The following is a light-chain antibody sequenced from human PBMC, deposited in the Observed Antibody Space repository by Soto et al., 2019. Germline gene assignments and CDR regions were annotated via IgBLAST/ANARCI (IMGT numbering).Light chain of an antibody. CDR2: DVN. CDR1: SSDIGAYNF. J-gene: IGLJ2*01. V-gene: IGLV2-14*03. Sequence: QSALSQPASVSGSPGQWITISCTGTSSDIGAYNFVSWYQQHPGKAPKLMLYDVNIRPSGVSNRFSGSKSGNTASLTISGLQAEDEADYYFTSWTTSTTMIFGGGTKLTVL. CDR3: TSWTTSTTMI.